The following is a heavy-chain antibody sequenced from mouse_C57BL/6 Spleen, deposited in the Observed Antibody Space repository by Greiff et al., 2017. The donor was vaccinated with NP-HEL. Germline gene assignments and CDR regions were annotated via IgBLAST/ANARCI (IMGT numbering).Heavy chain of an antibody. J-gene: IGHJ2*01. CDR3: ARSGMVTTGYFDY. D-gene: IGHD2-2*01. Sequence: QVQLKESGAELVRPGTSVKMSCKASGYTFTNYWIGWAKQRPGHGLEWIGDIYPGGGYTNYNEKFKGKATLTADKSSSTAYMQFSSLTSEDSAIYYCARSGMVTTGYFDYWGQGTTLTVSS. CDR1: GYTFTNYW. V-gene: IGHV1-63*01. CDR2: IYPGGGYT.